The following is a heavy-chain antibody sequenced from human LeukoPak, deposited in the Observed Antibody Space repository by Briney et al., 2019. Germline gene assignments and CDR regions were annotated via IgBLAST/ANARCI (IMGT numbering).Heavy chain of an antibody. J-gene: IGHJ4*02. V-gene: IGHV3-30-3*01. Sequence: GSPRLSCAASGFTFSSYAMHWVRQAPGKGLEWVAVISYDGSNKYYADSVKGRFTISRDNSKNTLYLQMNSLRAEDTAVYYCARGKKRYFDWLLSDYFDYWGQGTLVTVSS. CDR3: ARGKKRYFDWLLSDYFDY. D-gene: IGHD3-9*01. CDR1: GFTFSSYA. CDR2: ISYDGSNK.